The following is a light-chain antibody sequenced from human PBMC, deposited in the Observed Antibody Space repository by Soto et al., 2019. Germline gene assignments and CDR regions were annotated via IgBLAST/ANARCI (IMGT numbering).Light chain of an antibody. Sequence: DIQMTQSPSTLSASVGDTVTFSCRASESIDSWLAWYQQKPGKAPNLLIYKASSLEGGVPSRFSGSGSGTEFTLTISSLQPDDFATYYCQQYYNYPWTFGQGTKVEI. CDR1: ESIDSW. CDR3: QQYYNYPWT. V-gene: IGKV1-5*03. CDR2: KAS. J-gene: IGKJ1*01.